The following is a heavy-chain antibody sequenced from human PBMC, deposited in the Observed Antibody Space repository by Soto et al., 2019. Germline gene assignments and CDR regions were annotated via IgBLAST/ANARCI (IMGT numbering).Heavy chain of an antibody. D-gene: IGHD4-17*01. V-gene: IGHV3-9*01. CDR1: GFTFDDYA. CDR3: TRSDGDFRLFDQ. CDR2: ISWDSDII. Sequence: EVQLVESGGALIQTGRSLRLSCAASGFTFDDYAMHWVRQAPGKGLEWVSGISWDSDIIAYSESVKGRFPISRDNAQNSLVLQMSSLRPEDTAFYYCTRSDGDFRLFDQWGQGILVTVSS. J-gene: IGHJ4*01.